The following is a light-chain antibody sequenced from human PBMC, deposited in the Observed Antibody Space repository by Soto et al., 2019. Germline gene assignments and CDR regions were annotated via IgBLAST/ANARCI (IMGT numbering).Light chain of an antibody. V-gene: IGKV3-15*01. CDR3: QHYNNSPPWT. CDR1: QSVRNN. Sequence: EIVMTQSPATLSVSPGERATLSCRASQSVRNNLAWYQQKPGQAPRLLIYGASSRATGIPARFRGSGCGTEFTLTISILQAEYVAIYYCQHYNNSPPWTFDQGTKVEIK. J-gene: IGKJ1*01. CDR2: GAS.